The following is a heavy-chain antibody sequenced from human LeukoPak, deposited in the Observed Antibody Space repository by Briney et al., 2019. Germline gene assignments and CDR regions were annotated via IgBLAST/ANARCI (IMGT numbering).Heavy chain of an antibody. CDR3: ARGSRYCSSTSCHKNVYYYYYGMDV. J-gene: IGHJ6*02. D-gene: IGHD2-2*02. V-gene: IGHV1-69*13. CDR1: GGTFSSYA. Sequence: SVTVSCKASGGTFSSYAISWVRQAPGQGLEWMGGIIPIFGTANYAQKFQGRVTITADESTSTAYMELSSLRSEDTAVYYCARGSRYCSSTSCHKNVYYYYYGMDVWGQGTTVTVSS. CDR2: IIPIFGTA.